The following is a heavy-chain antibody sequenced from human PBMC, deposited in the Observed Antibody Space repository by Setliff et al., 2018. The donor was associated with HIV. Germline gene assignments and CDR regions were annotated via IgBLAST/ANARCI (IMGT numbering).Heavy chain of an antibody. J-gene: IGHJ4*02. Sequence: ASVKVSCKASGVTFTSYTISWVRQAPGQGLEWMGGIIPIFGTANYAQKFQGRVTITADESTSTAYMELSGLRSEDTAVYYCAYDSSGYYLSFDYWGQGTLVTVSS. V-gene: IGHV1-69*13. CDR2: IIPIFGTA. CDR1: GVTFTSYT. CDR3: AYDSSGYYLSFDY. D-gene: IGHD3-22*01.